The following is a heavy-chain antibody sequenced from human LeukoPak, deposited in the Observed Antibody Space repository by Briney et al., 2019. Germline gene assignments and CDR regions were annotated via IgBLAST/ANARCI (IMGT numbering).Heavy chain of an antibody. CDR1: GFTFSNYE. CDR3: ARDDLIEAPVDF. D-gene: IGHD3-22*01. Sequence: GGSLRLSCAASGFTFSNYEMNWVRQAPGKGLEWISYISSSGTTVFHADSVRGRFTISRDNAKNSVYLQMNSLRGDDTAVYYCARDDLIEAPVDFWGQGTLVTVSS. CDR2: ISSSGTTV. J-gene: IGHJ4*02. V-gene: IGHV3-48*03.